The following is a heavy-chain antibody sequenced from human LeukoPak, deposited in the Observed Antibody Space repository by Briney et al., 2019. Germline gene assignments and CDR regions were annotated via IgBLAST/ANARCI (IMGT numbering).Heavy chain of an antibody. V-gene: IGHV3-30*04. D-gene: IGHD1-26*01. J-gene: IGHJ3*01. CDR2: ISYDDSNK. CDR1: GFTFSSYT. CDR3: ARGRFYSWELRGAFDV. Sequence: GGSLRPSCAASGFTFSSYTMHWVRQAPGKGLEWVALISYDDSNKYYADSVKGRFTISRDNPANTLYLQMNSLRADDTAVYYCARGRFYSWELRGAFDVWGQGTMVTVSS.